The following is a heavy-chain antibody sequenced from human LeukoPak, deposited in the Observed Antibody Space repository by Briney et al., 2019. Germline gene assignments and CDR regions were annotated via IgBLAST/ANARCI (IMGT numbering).Heavy chain of an antibody. V-gene: IGHV4-59*12. CDR2: IYYSGST. CDR1: GGSISSYY. J-gene: IGHJ3*02. Sequence: KTSETLSLTCTVSGGSISSYYWSWIRQPPGKGLEWIGYIYYSGSTNYNPSLKSRVTISVDTSKNQFSLKLSSVTAADTAVYYCARAPGASIFGVVMYNGPAFDIWGQGTMVTVSS. CDR3: ARAPGASIFGVVMYNGPAFDI. D-gene: IGHD3-3*01.